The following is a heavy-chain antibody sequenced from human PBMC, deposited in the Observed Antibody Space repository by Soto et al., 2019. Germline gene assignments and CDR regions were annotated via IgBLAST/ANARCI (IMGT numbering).Heavy chain of an antibody. D-gene: IGHD3-10*01. CDR2: ISSDGGST. CDR3: ARGLGGFGELWY. CDR1: GFTFSTYA. V-gene: IGHV3-64*01. J-gene: IGHJ4*02. Sequence: EVQLVESGGGLVQPGGSLRLSCAASGFTFSTYAMHWVRQAPGKGLEYVSAISSDGGSTFYANSVKGRFTISRDNSKNTLYLHMGSLRAEDMAVYYCARGLGGFGELWYWGQGTLVTVSS.